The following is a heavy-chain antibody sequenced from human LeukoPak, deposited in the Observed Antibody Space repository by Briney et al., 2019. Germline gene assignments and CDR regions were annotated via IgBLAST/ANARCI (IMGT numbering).Heavy chain of an antibody. D-gene: IGHD2-15*01. CDR2: FDIEDEKR. J-gene: IGHJ4*02. CDR1: GHTLTELS. Sequence: ASVKVSCKVSGHTLTELSVHWVRQAPGKGLEWLGGFDIEDEKRWYERKFRGRVTVTEDTSIDTAYMELSGLTSDDTAVYFCTTEYMTTPWRWGNWGQGTLVVVSS. CDR3: TTEYMTTPWRWGN. V-gene: IGHV1-24*01.